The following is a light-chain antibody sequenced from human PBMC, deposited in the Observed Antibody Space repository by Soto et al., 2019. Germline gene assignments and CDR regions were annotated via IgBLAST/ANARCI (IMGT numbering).Light chain of an antibody. CDR2: DVS. V-gene: IGLV2-14*01. CDR1: SSDVGAYNY. Sequence: QSVLTQPASVSGSPGQSIAISCTGTSSDVGAYNYVSWYLQYPGKAPKLVIFDVSFRPSGVSNRFSGSKSGNTASLTISGLQAEDEADYYCKSSTTSDTYVFGTGTKVTVL. J-gene: IGLJ1*01. CDR3: KSSTTSDTYV.